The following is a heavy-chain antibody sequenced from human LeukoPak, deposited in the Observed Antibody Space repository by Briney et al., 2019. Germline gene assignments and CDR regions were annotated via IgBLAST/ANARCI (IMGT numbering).Heavy chain of an antibody. Sequence: GGSLRLTCVASGLTFSSYSMNWVRQAPGKGLEWISYISSSSTIYYADSVKGRFTISRDNAKNSLYLQMNSLRAEDTAVYYCASGKGHDFWSGYLSWFDPWGQGTLVTVSS. CDR2: ISSSSTI. CDR3: ASGKGHDFWSGYLSWFDP. D-gene: IGHD3-3*01. J-gene: IGHJ5*02. CDR1: GLTFSSYS. V-gene: IGHV3-48*04.